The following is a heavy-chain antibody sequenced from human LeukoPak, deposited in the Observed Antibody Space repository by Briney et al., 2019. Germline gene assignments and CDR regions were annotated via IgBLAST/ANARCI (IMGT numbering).Heavy chain of an antibody. CDR2: MAHSGRI. Sequence: SETLSLTCAVSGYSISSGYHWGWIRQPPGKGLEWIGMMAHSGRIYYNPSTKSRVTITVNTDKKQFLVKLSSVPAADTAVYYCARHNLYDSSGDGRYYFDYWGQGTLVTVSS. D-gene: IGHD3-22*01. V-gene: IGHV4-38-2*01. CDR1: GYSISSGYH. CDR3: ARHNLYDSSGDGRYYFDY. J-gene: IGHJ4*02.